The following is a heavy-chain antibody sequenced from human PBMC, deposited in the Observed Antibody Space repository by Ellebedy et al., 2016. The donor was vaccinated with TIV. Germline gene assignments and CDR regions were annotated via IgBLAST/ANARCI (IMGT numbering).Heavy chain of an antibody. CDR1: GYTFTSYA. CDR3: ARDAWDNVQIVATSYYGMDV. J-gene: IGHJ6*02. V-gene: IGHV1-3*01. Sequence: ASVKVSCXASGYTFTSYAMHWVRQAPGQRLEWMGWINAGNGNTKYSQKLQGRVTMTTDTSTSTAYMELSSLRSEDTAVYYCARDAWDNVQIVATSYYGMDVWGQGTTVTVPS. CDR2: INAGNGNT. D-gene: IGHD5-12*01.